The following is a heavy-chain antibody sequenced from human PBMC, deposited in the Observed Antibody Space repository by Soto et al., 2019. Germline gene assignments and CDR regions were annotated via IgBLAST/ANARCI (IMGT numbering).Heavy chain of an antibody. J-gene: IGHJ5*02. CDR3: AHSLYDYVWGTNWFDP. D-gene: IGHD3-16*01. V-gene: IGHV2-5*02. CDR1: GFSLSTSGVG. CDR2: IYWDDDK. Sequence: QITLKESGPTLVKPTQTLTLTCTFSGFSLSTSGVGVGWIRQPPGKALEWLALIYWDDDKRYSPSLKSRLTITKDTSKNQVVLTMTNMDPVDTATYYCAHSLYDYVWGTNWFDPWSQGTLVTVSS.